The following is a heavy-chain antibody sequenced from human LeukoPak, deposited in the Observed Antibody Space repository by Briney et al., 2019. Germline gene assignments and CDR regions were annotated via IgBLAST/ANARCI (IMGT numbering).Heavy chain of an antibody. CDR1: GGSITSYY. V-gene: IGHV4-59*01. CDR3: AREDGSTSSFDY. Sequence: SETLSLTCTVSGGSITSYYWSWIRQSPGKGLEWIGYIYYSGNTNYNPSLKSRVTISVDTSKNQFSLKLSSVTAADTAVYYCAREDGSTSSFDYWGQGTLVTVSS. D-gene: IGHD5-24*01. CDR2: IYYSGNT. J-gene: IGHJ4*02.